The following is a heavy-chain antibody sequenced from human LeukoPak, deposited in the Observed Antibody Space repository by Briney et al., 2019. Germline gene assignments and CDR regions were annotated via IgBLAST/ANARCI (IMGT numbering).Heavy chain of an antibody. V-gene: IGHV3-30*04. CDR2: ISYDGSNK. CDR1: GFTFSSYA. CDR3: ARDLVSIAVAAKGYYYYYGMDV. J-gene: IGHJ6*02. D-gene: IGHD6-19*01. Sequence: GGSLRLSCAASGFTFSSYAMHWVRQAPGKGLEWVAVISYDGSNKYYADSVKGRFTISRDNSKNTLYLQMNSLRAEDTAVYYCARDLVSIAVAAKGYYYYYGMDVWGQGTTVTVSS.